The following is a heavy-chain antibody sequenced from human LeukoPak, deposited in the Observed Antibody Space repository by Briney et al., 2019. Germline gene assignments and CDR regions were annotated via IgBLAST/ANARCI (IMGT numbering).Heavy chain of an antibody. CDR3: ARDNLGSYSRYYYYYMDV. CDR1: GGSISSYY. V-gene: IGHV4-59*01. CDR2: IYYSGST. Sequence: PSETLSLTCTVSGGSISSYYWSWIRQPPGKGLEWIGYIYYSGSTNYNPSLKSRVTISVDTSKNQFSLKLSSVTAADTAVYYCARDNLGSYSRYYYYYMDVWGKGTTVTVSS. J-gene: IGHJ6*03. D-gene: IGHD1-26*01.